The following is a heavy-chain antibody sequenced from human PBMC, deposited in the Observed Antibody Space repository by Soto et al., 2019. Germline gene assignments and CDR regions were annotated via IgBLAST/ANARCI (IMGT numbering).Heavy chain of an antibody. CDR2: ISYDGSNK. CDR3: AKGRNIVVVAAPLDY. Sequence: QVQLVESGGGVVQPGRSLRLSCAASGFTFSSYGMHWVRQAPGKGLEWVAVISYDGSNKYYADSVKGRFTISRDNSKNTMYLQMNSLRAEDTAVYDCAKGRNIVVVAAPLDYWGQGTLVTVSS. D-gene: IGHD2-15*01. V-gene: IGHV3-30*18. CDR1: GFTFSSYG. J-gene: IGHJ4*02.